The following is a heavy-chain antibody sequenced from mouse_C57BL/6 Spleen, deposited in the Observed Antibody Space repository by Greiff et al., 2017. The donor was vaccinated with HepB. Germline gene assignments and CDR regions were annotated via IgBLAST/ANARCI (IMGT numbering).Heavy chain of an antibody. CDR3: ATYDGYYVDAMDY. CDR2: ISSGSSTI. D-gene: IGHD2-3*01. CDR1: GFTFSDYG. V-gene: IGHV5-17*01. J-gene: IGHJ4*01. Sequence: EVKLMESGRGLVKPGGSLKLSCAASGFTFSDYGMHWVRQAPEKGLEWVAYISSGSSTIYYADTVKGRFTISRDNAKNTLFLQMTSLRSEDTAMYYCATYDGYYVDAMDYWGQGTSVTVSS.